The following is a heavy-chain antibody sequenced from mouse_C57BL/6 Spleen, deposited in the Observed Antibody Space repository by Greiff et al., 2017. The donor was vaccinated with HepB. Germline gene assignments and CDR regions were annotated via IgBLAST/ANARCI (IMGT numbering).Heavy chain of an antibody. V-gene: IGHV1-81*01. J-gene: IGHJ3*01. CDR1: GYTFTSYG. CDR2: IYPRSGNT. Sequence: QVQLQQSGAELARPGASVKLSCKASGYTFTSYGISWVKQRTGQGLEWIGEIYPRSGNTYYNEKFKGKATLTADKSSSTAYMELRSLTSEDSAVYFCARGDYDDGAWFAYWGQGTLVTVSA. CDR3: ARGDYDDGAWFAY. D-gene: IGHD2-4*01.